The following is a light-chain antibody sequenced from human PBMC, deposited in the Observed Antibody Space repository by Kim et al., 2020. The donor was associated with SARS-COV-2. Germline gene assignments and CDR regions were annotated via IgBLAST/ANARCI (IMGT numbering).Light chain of an antibody. CDR2: DVS. Sequence: QSALTQPASVSGSPGQSITISCTGTSSDVGGYNYVSWYQQNPGKAPEVLIYDVSKRPSGVSNRFSGSKSGNTASLTISGLQAEDEADYYCSSFTTISPHVVIGGGTQLTVL. J-gene: IGLJ2*01. CDR3: SSFTTISPHVV. V-gene: IGLV2-14*01. CDR1: SSDVGGYNY.